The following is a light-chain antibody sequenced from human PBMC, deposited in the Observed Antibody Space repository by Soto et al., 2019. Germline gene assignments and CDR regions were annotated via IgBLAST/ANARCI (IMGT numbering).Light chain of an antibody. CDR2: EVT. CDR3: NSYTTSNTFV. V-gene: IGLV2-14*02. CDR1: SSDVGTYNL. Sequence: QSALAQPASVSGSPEQSVTISCTGTSSDVGTYNLVSWYQQHPGKAPKLIIYEVTERPSGVSNRFSGSKFGNTASLTISGLLPEDEADYYCNSYTTSNTFVFGSGTKVTVL. J-gene: IGLJ1*01.